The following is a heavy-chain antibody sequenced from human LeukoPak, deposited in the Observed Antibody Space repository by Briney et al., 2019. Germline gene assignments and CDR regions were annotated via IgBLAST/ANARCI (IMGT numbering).Heavy chain of an antibody. Sequence: ASVKVSCKASGYTFTGYGISWVRQAPGQGLEWMGWISAYNGNTNYAQKLQGRVTMTTDTSTSTAYMELRSLRSDDTAVYYCARLAYCGGDCAEPFDYWGQGTLVTVSS. V-gene: IGHV1-18*01. CDR1: GYTFTGYG. D-gene: IGHD2-21*02. CDR3: ARLAYCGGDCAEPFDY. J-gene: IGHJ4*02. CDR2: ISAYNGNT.